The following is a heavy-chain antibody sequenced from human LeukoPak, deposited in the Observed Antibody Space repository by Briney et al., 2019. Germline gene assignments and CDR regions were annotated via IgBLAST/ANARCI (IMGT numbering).Heavy chain of an antibody. CDR2: IYHSVST. V-gene: IGHV4-38-2*02. J-gene: IGHJ4*02. CDR1: GYSISSGYY. Sequence: PSETLSLTCTVSGYSISSGYYWGWIRQPPGKGLEWIGSIYHSVSTYYNPSLKSRVTISIDTSKNQFSLKLSSVTAADTAVYYCARDQILGRGLDYWGQGTLVTVSS. CDR3: ARDQILGRGLDY.